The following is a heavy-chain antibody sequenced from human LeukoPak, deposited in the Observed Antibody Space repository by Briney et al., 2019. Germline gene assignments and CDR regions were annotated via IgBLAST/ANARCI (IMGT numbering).Heavy chain of an antibody. J-gene: IGHJ6*02. V-gene: IGHV3-15*01. CDR3: TTDLAPRTVTTYYYYGMDV. D-gene: IGHD4-17*01. CDR2: IKSKTDGGTT. Sequence: GGSLRLSCTASGFTFSTYSMNWVRQAPGKGLEWVGRIKSKTDGGTTDYAAPVKGRFTISRDDSKNTLYLQMNSLKTEDTAVYYCTTDLAPRTVTTYYYYGMDVWGQGTTVTVSS. CDR1: GFTFSTYS.